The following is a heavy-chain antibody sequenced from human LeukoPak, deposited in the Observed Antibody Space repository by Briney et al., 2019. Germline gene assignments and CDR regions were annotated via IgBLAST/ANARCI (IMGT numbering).Heavy chain of an antibody. CDR2: IYPGDSDT. Sequence: GESLKISCKGSGYSFTSYWIGWVRQMPGKGLEWMGIIYPGDSDTRYSPSFQGQVTISADKSISTAYLQWSSLKASDTAMYYCARNYYDFWSGYYKEGPFDYWGQGTLVTVSS. CDR3: ARNYYDFWSGYYKEGPFDY. D-gene: IGHD3-3*01. J-gene: IGHJ4*02. CDR1: GYSFTSYW. V-gene: IGHV5-51*01.